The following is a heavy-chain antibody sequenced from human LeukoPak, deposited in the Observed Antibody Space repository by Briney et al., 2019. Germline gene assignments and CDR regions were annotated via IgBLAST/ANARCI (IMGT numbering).Heavy chain of an antibody. CDR2: INHSGST. D-gene: IGHD6-13*01. V-gene: IGHV4-34*01. CDR1: GGSFSGYY. CDR3: ARGRGAAAGTFPYYYYGMDV. J-gene: IGHJ6*02. Sequence: SETLSLTCAVYGGSFSGYYWSWIRQPPGKGLEWIGEINHSGSTNYNPSLKSRVTISVDTSKNQFSLKLSSVTAADTAVYYCARGRGAAAGTFPYYYYGMDVWGQGTTVTASS.